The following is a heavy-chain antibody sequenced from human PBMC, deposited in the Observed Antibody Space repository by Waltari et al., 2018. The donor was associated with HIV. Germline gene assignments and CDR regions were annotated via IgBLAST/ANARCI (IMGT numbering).Heavy chain of an antibody. Sequence: QVQLVESGGGVVQPGRSLRLSCAASGFPFSSYGMHWVRQAPGKGLDFVSIIAYDGSNKYYVDSVKGRFTSSRDNSKNTLFLQMNSLRAEDTAVYYCAKEKRYYYDTSAWGAFDIWGQGTMVTVSS. V-gene: IGHV3-30*18. J-gene: IGHJ3*02. CDR2: IAYDGSNK. CDR1: GFPFSSYG. CDR3: AKEKRYYYDTSAWGAFDI. D-gene: IGHD3-22*01.